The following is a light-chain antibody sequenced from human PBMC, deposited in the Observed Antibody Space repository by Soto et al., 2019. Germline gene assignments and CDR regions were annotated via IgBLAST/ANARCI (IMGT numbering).Light chain of an antibody. Sequence: EIVLTQSPATLSVSPGERVTLSCRASQSVDINLAWYRQKPGQAPRLLIYGASSRATGIPDRFSGSGSGTDFTLTISRLETEDFALYYCQQYGSSPITFGQGTRLET. CDR3: QQYGSSPIT. J-gene: IGKJ5*01. V-gene: IGKV3-20*01. CDR1: QSVDIN. CDR2: GAS.